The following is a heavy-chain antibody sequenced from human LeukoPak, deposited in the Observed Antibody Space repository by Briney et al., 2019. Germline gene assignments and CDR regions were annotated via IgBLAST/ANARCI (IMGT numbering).Heavy chain of an antibody. V-gene: IGHV4-4*07. Sequence: PSETLSLTCSVSGDSIRSYYGSWLRQPAGKGLEWIGRCHTSGSTNYNPSLKSRLTISVDASKNQFSLKLSSVTAADTAVYYCARGARGPAAIWGQGTMVTVSS. D-gene: IGHD2-2*01. J-gene: IGHJ3*02. CDR2: CHTSGST. CDR3: ARGARGPAAI. CDR1: GDSIRSYY.